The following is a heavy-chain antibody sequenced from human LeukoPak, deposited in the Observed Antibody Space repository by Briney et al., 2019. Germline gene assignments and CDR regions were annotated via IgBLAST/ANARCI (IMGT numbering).Heavy chain of an antibody. CDR2: TNWNGGST. D-gene: IGHD2-2*01. CDR3: ARVWSTSQNAPNDY. V-gene: IGHV3-20*01. CDR1: GFTFDDYG. J-gene: IGHJ4*02. Sequence: TGGSLRLSCAASGFTFDDYGMSWVRQAPGKGLEWVSGTNWNGGSTGYADSVKGRFIISRDNAKNSLYLQMNSLRAEDTALYHCARVWSTSQNAPNDYWGQGTLVTVSS.